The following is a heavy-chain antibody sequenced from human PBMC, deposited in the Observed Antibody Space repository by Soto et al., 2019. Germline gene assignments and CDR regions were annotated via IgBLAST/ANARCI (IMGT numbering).Heavy chain of an antibody. CDR2: IYHSGST. CDR1: GGSISSGGYS. J-gene: IGHJ5*02. V-gene: IGHV4-30-2*01. D-gene: IGHD2-8*01. Sequence: QLQLQESGSGLVKPSQTLSLTCAVSGGSISSGGYSWSWIRQPPGKGLEWIGYIYHSGSTYYNPSLKSRVTISVDRSKNQFSLKLSSVTAADTAVYYCARTTEGYCTNGVCRWFEPWGQGTLVTGSS. CDR3: ARTTEGYCTNGVCRWFEP.